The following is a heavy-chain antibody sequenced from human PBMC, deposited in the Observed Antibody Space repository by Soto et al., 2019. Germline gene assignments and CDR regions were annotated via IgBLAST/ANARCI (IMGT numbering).Heavy chain of an antibody. CDR1: GVSITTTGYS. Sequence: QLQLQESGSRLVKPSQTLSLTCAVSGVSITTTGYSWSWIRQPPGKGLEWIGYNYHTGSSYYNSSVEGGVTISQDRTKNQISRNLSFVTAADTAVYYCAGGFGEARGLDSWGQGTLVTVSS. CDR2: NYHTGSS. CDR3: AGGFGEARGLDS. V-gene: IGHV4-30-2*01. J-gene: IGHJ4*02. D-gene: IGHD3-10*01.